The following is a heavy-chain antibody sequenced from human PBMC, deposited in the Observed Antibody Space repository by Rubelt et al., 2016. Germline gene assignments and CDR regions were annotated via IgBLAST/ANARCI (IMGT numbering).Heavy chain of an antibody. D-gene: IGHD3-10*01. Sequence: QVQLVQSGAEVKKPGASVKVSCKVSGYTLTELSMHWVRKAPGKGLEWMGGFDPEDGETIYAQKFQGRVTMTEDTSTDTAYMELSSLRSEDTAVYYCATRSLWFGEIDRYFDYWGQGTLVTVSS. J-gene: IGHJ4*02. V-gene: IGHV1-24*01. CDR2: FDPEDGET. CDR1: GYTLTELS. CDR3: ATRSLWFGEIDRYFDY.